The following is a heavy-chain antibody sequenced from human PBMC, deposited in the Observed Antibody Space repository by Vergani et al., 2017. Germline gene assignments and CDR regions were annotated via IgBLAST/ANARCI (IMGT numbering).Heavy chain of an antibody. D-gene: IGHD2-21*01. V-gene: IGHV5-51*01. Sequence: EVQLVQSGPEVKKPGDSLTISCQVFGFSFSSSWIGWVRQRPGKGLEWMGIIYPGDSETRYSPAVQGQVTISADRSKSTTFLKWSSLKASDTAVYYCARRQYVHSWVVSWFDPWGQGTQVTVSS. CDR1: GFSFSSSW. CDR2: IYPGDSET. J-gene: IGHJ5*02. CDR3: ARRQYVHSWVVSWFDP.